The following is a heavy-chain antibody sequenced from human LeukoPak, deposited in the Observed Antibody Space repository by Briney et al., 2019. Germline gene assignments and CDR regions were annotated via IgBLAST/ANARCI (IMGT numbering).Heavy chain of an antibody. J-gene: IGHJ4*02. D-gene: IGHD6-13*01. CDR2: ISGSGGST. CDR1: GFTFSSYA. Sequence: GGSLRLSCAASGFTFSSYAMSWVRQAPGKGLEWVSAISGSGGSTYYADSVKGRFTISRDNAKNSLYLQMNSLRAEDTAVYYCAREYDKIAAAVGGYWGQGTLVTVSS. CDR3: AREYDKIAAAVGGY. V-gene: IGHV3-23*01.